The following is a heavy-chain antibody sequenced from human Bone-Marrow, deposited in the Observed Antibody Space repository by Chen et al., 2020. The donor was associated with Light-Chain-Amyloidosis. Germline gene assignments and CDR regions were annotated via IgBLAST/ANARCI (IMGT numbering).Heavy chain of an antibody. CDR1: GFTFEDSA. CDR2: ISWNSYSI. CDR3: AKDVGPGTTRYFED. V-gene: IGHV3-9*01. J-gene: IGHJ4*02. Sequence: EVQLVESGVGLVQPGRSLRLSCAASGFTFEDSAMHWVRQAPGKGLEWVAGISWNSYSIAYADSVKGRFTLFRDNAKNSLFLQMNSLRAEDTALYYCAKDVGPGTTRYFEDWGQGTLVTVSS. D-gene: IGHD1-7*01.